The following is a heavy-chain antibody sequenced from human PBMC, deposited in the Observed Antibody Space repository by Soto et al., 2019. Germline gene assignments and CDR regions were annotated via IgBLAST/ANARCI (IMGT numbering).Heavy chain of an antibody. CDR1: GFTFDDYA. J-gene: IGHJ4*02. D-gene: IGHD6-19*01. V-gene: IGHV3-9*01. CDR3: AKDRGLVLAFYFDY. Sequence: EVQLVESGGGLVQPGRSLRLSCAASGFTFDDYAMHWVRQAPGKGLEWVSGSSWNSGSIGYADSVKGRFTISRDNAKNSLYLQMNSLRAEDTALSYCAKDRGLVLAFYFDYWGQGTLVTVSS. CDR2: SSWNSGSI.